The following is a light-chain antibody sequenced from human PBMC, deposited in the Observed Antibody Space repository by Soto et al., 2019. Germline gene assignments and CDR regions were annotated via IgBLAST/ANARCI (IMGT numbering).Light chain of an antibody. CDR3: QQSYRTPPT. Sequence: MQVTRARSSRSASGWDRHNITCRASQSISSYLNWYQQKPGKAPKLLIYAASSLQSGVPSRFSGSGSGTDFTLTISRLQPADFATYSCQQSYRTPPTFGQGTRLEIK. V-gene: IGKV1-39*01. CDR1: QSISSY. CDR2: AAS. J-gene: IGKJ5*01.